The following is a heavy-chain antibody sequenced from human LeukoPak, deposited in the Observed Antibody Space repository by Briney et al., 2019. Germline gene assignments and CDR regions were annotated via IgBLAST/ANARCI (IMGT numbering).Heavy chain of an antibody. CDR2: ICANGQAT. V-gene: IGHV3-23*01. D-gene: IGHD2/OR15-2a*01. CDR1: GFAFGTYV. Sequence: PGGSLRLSCAGSGFAFGTYVMSWVRPAPGMGLEWVSSICANGQATYYADSVEGRFTISRDNSKNTLYLQLNSLRAEDTATYYCARDPYNTIFYRLAYWGQGTLVTVSS. CDR3: ARDPYNTIFYRLAY. J-gene: IGHJ4*02.